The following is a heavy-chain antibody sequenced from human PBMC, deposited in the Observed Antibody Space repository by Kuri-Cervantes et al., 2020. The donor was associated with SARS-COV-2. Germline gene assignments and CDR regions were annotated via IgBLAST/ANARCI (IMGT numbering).Heavy chain of an antibody. J-gene: IGHJ4*02. CDR3: VRTEGVVDNYYFDY. CDR2: INHSGST. CDR1: GGSFSGYY. V-gene: IGHV4-34*01. D-gene: IGHD3-16*02. Sequence: SQTLSLTCAVYGGSFSGYYWSWIRQPPGKGLEWIGEINHSGSTNYNPSLKSRVTISVDTSKNQFSLNVSSMTAADTAVYYCVRTEGVVDNYYFDYWGQGTLVTVSS.